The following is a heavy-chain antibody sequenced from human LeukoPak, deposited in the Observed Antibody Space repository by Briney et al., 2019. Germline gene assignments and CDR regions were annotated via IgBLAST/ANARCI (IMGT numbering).Heavy chain of an antibody. Sequence: SETLSLTRAVHGGSFRGYYWSWIRQPPGKGREWIGEINHSGSTNYNPSLQSRVTISVATSKTQVSLKLTSVPAADTAVYYCATVFCSGSYCPRYYYYGMDVWGQGTTVTVSS. V-gene: IGHV4-34*01. CDR3: ATVFCSGSYCPRYYYYGMDV. J-gene: IGHJ6*02. CDR1: GGSFRGYY. D-gene: IGHD3-10*02. CDR2: INHSGST.